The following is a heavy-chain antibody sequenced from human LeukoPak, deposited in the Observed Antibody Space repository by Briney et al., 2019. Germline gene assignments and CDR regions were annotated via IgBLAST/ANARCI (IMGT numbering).Heavy chain of an antibody. Sequence: PSETLSLTCAVSGDSSSSSIYYWGWLRQPPGKGLEWIGYIYYSGSTDYNPSLKSRVTISVDTSKNQFSLKLSSVTAADTAVYYCARDGGGFIAAQNWFDPWGQGTLVTVSS. J-gene: IGHJ5*02. V-gene: IGHV4-30-4*08. CDR1: GDSSSSSIYY. CDR3: ARDGGGFIAAQNWFDP. D-gene: IGHD6-6*01. CDR2: IYYSGST.